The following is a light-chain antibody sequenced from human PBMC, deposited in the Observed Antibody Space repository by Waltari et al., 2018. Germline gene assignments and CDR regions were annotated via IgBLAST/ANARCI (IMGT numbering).Light chain of an antibody. CDR1: SSDVEKYTL. Sequence: QSALTQPASVSRSPGQPITISCTGTSSDVEKYTLFSWYQHHPDKAPKRMIYEVTKRPSGVSNRFSGSKSDNTASLTISGLQAEDEADYYCCSYAGGGTYVFGPGTKVTVL. CDR2: EVT. CDR3: CSYAGGGTYV. V-gene: IGLV2-23*02. J-gene: IGLJ1*01.